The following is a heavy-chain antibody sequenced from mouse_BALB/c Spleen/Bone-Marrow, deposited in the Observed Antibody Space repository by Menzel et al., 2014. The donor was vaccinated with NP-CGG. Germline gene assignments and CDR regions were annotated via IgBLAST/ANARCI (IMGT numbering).Heavy chain of an antibody. J-gene: IGHJ2*01. D-gene: IGHD4-1*01. V-gene: IGHV5-17*02. CDR3: TRGGNWDDFDY. Sequence: EVKLVESGGGLVQPGGSRKLSCAASGFTFSSFGMHWVRQAPEKGLEWVAYISSGSSNIYYEDTVKGRFTISRDNPKNTLFLQMTSLRSEDTAMYYCTRGGNWDDFDYWGRGTTLTVSS. CDR2: ISSGSSNI. CDR1: GFTFSSFG.